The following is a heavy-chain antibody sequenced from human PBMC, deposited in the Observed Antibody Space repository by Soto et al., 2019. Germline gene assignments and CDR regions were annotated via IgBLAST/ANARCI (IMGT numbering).Heavy chain of an antibody. CDR2: IHHDGST. J-gene: IGHJ4*02. V-gene: IGHV4-4*02. CDR1: GSSISSSNW. D-gene: IGHD4-17*01. CDR3: ARRPYGVPFDY. Sequence: QVQLQESGPGLVKPSGTLSLTCAVSGSSISSSNWWSWVRQPPGEGLEWIGEIHHDGSTNYNPSLKSRGTISVDKSKNQVSLKLSSVPAAHTAVYYCARRPYGVPFDYWGQGTLVTVSS.